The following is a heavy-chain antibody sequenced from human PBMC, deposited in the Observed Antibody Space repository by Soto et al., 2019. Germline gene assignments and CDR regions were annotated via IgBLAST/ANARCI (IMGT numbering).Heavy chain of an antibody. Sequence: GESLKISCKGSGYSFAGYWITWVLQKPGKGLEWMGRIDPSDSQTYYSPSFRGHVTISVTKSITTVFLQWSSLRASDTAMYYCARQIYDSDTGPNFQYYFDSWGQGTPVTVSS. J-gene: IGHJ4*02. CDR3: ARQIYDSDTGPNFQYYFDS. D-gene: IGHD3-22*01. V-gene: IGHV5-10-1*01. CDR1: GYSFAGYW. CDR2: IDPSDSQT.